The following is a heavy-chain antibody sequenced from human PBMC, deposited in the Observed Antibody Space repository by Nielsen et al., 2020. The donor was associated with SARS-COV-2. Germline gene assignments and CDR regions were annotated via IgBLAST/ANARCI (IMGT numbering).Heavy chain of an antibody. V-gene: IGHV3-11*01. Sequence: GGSLRLSCAASEFTFSDYYMSWIRQAPGKGLEWVSYISSSGSTIYYADSVKGRFTISRDNAKNSLYLQMNSLRAEDTAVYYCARARTRGETFDYWGQGTLVTVSS. CDR2: ISSSGSTI. J-gene: IGHJ4*02. CDR1: EFTFSDYY. D-gene: IGHD1-7*01. CDR3: ARARTRGETFDY.